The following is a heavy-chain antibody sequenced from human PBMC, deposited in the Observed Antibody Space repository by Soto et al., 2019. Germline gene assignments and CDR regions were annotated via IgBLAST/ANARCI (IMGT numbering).Heavy chain of an antibody. Sequence: SETLSLTCNDSGSSISIYYWSWIRQPPGKGLEWIGYIYYSGSTNYNPSLKSRVTISVDTSKNQFSLKLSSVTAADTAVYYCARGGGQSPLYYYAMDVWGQGPTVTVS. CDR1: GSSISIYY. D-gene: IGHD6-19*01. CDR2: IYYSGST. J-gene: IGHJ6*02. V-gene: IGHV4-59*01. CDR3: ARGGGQSPLYYYAMDV.